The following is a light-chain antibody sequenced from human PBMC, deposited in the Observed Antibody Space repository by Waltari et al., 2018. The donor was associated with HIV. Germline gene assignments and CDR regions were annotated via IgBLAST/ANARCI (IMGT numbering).Light chain of an antibody. V-gene: IGKV3-20*01. J-gene: IGKJ3*01. CDR2: GAS. CDR1: QCVRSAY. CDR3: QQYGSSPFT. Sequence: EYLLTQSPGTLSLSPGYRATFSCRASQCVRSAYLAWYQQKPGQAPRLLIYGASNRATGIPDRFSGSGSGTDFTLTISRLEPEDFAVYYCQQYGSSPFTFGPGTKLDIK.